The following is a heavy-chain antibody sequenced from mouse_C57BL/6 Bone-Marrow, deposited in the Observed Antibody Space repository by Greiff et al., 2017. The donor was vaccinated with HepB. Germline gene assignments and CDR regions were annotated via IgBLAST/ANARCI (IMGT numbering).Heavy chain of an antibody. Sequence: EVQRVESGAELVRPGASVKLSCTASGFNIKDDYMHWVKQRPEQGLEWIGWIDPENGDTEYASKFQGKATITADTSSNTAYLQLSSLTSEDTAVYYCTTDGYYMDYWGQGTSVTVSS. CDR3: TTDGYYMDY. D-gene: IGHD2-3*01. CDR1: GFNIKDDY. J-gene: IGHJ4*01. V-gene: IGHV14-4*01. CDR2: IDPENGDT.